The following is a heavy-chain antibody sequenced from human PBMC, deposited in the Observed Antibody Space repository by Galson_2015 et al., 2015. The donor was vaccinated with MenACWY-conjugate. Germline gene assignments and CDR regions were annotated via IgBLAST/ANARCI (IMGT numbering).Heavy chain of an antibody. V-gene: IGHV4-59*08. D-gene: IGHD6-19*01. J-gene: IGHJ4*02. CDR3: ARHSSGQIKYYFDY. Sequence: YSGSTNYNPSLKSRVTISVDTSKNQFSLKLSSVTAADTAVYYCARHSSGQIKYYFDYRGQGTLVTVSS. CDR2: YSGST.